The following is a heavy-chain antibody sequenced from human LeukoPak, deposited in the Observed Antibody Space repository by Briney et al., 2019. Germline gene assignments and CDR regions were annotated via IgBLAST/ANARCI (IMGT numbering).Heavy chain of an antibody. Sequence: SVKVSCKASGGTFSSYAISWVRRAPGQGLEWMGGIIPIFGTANYAQKFQGRVTITADKSTSTAYMELSSLRSEDTAVYYCARLAHYYGSGSYYNYFDYWGQGTLVTVSS. D-gene: IGHD3-10*01. J-gene: IGHJ4*02. CDR2: IIPIFGTA. CDR3: ARLAHYYGSGSYYNYFDY. CDR1: GGTFSSYA. V-gene: IGHV1-69*06.